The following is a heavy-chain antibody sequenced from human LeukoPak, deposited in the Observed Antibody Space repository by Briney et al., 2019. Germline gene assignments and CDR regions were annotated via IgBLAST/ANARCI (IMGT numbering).Heavy chain of an antibody. V-gene: IGHV3-9*01. CDR2: ISWNSGSI. CDR1: GFTFDDYA. Sequence: GGSLRLSCAASGFTFDDYAMHWVRQAPGKGLEWVSGISWNSGSIGYADSVKGRFTISRDNAKNSLYLQMNSLRAEDTALYYCAKDIGDMIVVSTPFDYWGQGTLVTVSS. J-gene: IGHJ4*02. D-gene: IGHD3-22*01. CDR3: AKDIGDMIVVSTPFDY.